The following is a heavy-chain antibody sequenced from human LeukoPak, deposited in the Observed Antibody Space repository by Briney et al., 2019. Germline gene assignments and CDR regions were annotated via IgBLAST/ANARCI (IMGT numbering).Heavy chain of an antibody. CDR3: ARFPGYGSSSKGEYYYGMDC. CDR1: GFPFSSYS. Sequence: GSLRLSFAASGFPFSSYSMNWVRPAPGKGLEWVSSISSSSSYIYYSDSVKGRFTISRDNAKNSLYLQMNSLRAEDTAVYYCARFPGYGSSSKGEYYYGMDCWVKGTTVTVSS. J-gene: IGHJ6*04. D-gene: IGHD6-13*01. CDR2: ISSSSSYI. V-gene: IGHV3-21*01.